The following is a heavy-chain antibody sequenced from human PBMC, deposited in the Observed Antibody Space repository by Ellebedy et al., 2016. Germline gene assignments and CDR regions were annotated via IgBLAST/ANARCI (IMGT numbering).Heavy chain of an antibody. Sequence: ASVKVSCXASGYTFTSYDINWVRQATGQGLEWMGWMNPNSGNTGYAQKFQGRVTMTRNTSISTAYMELSSLRSEDTAVYYCARARLRFGRDSYYYYYYMDVWGKGNTVTVSS. CDR2: MNPNSGNT. D-gene: IGHD3-3*01. V-gene: IGHV1-8*01. CDR3: ARARLRFGRDSYYYYYYMDV. CDR1: GYTFTSYD. J-gene: IGHJ6*03.